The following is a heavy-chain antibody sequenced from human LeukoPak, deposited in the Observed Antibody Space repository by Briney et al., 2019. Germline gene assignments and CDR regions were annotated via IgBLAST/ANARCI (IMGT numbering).Heavy chain of an antibody. Sequence: GGSLRLSCAASGFTFDDYAMHWVRQAPGKGLEWVSGISWNSGSIGYADSVKGRFTISRDNSKNTLYLQMNSLRAEDTAVYYCAKTKGLYSGSYGVDYWGQGTLVTVSS. J-gene: IGHJ4*02. V-gene: IGHV3-9*01. D-gene: IGHD1-26*01. CDR3: AKTKGLYSGSYGVDY. CDR2: ISWNSGSI. CDR1: GFTFDDYA.